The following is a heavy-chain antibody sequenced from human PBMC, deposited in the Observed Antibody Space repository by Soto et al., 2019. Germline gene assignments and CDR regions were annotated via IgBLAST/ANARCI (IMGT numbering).Heavy chain of an antibody. J-gene: IGHJ4*02. CDR2: IIPIFGTA. D-gene: IGHD3-3*01. V-gene: IGHV1-69*13. CDR3: ARVARDFVVVIRGPVDY. Sequence: GASVKVSCKASGGTFSSYAISWVRQAPGQGLEWMGGIIPIFGTANYAQKFQGRVTITADESTSTAYMELSSLRSEDTAVYYCARVARDFVVVIRGPVDYWGQGTLVTVSS. CDR1: GGTFSSYA.